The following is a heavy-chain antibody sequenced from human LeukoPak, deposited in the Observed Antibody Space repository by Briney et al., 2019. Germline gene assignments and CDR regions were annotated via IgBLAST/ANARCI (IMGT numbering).Heavy chain of an antibody. V-gene: IGHV1-46*01. CDR1: GYTFTSYY. Sequence: ASVKVSCAASGYTFTSYYMHWVRQAPGQGLEWMGIINTSGGSTSYAQTSQGRVTITMDTSTSTVYMELSSLRSEDTALYYGAREQGPFVPGGQGTLVTVSS. J-gene: IGHJ5*02. CDR2: INTSGGST. CDR3: AREQGPFVP.